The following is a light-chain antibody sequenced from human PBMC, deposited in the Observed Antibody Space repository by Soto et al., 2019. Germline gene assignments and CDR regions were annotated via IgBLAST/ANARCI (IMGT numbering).Light chain of an antibody. CDR1: QGISSW. Sequence: IHMTQSSSSVSASVGYSVTLICRASQGISSWLAWYQQKKGKAPKLLIYAASSLQSGVPSRFSGSAYGTDFNLTISSLQTEDLATYYCQQANSFAYTFGQGTRLEIK. J-gene: IGKJ5*01. CDR3: QQANSFAYT. V-gene: IGKV1-12*02. CDR2: AAS.